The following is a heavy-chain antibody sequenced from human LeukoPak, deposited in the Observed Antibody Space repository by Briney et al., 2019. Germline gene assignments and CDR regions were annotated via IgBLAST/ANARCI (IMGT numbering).Heavy chain of an antibody. CDR3: AWDSASYYDILTGYPHY. V-gene: IGHV3-30*02. J-gene: IGHJ4*02. D-gene: IGHD3-9*01. CDR1: GFTFSSYG. CDR2: IRYDGSNK. Sequence: PGGSLRLSCAASGFTFSSYGMHWVRQAPGKGLEWVAFIRYDGSNKYYADSVKGRFTISRDNSKNTLYLQMNSLRAEDTAVYYCAWDSASYYDILTGYPHYWGQGTLVTVSS.